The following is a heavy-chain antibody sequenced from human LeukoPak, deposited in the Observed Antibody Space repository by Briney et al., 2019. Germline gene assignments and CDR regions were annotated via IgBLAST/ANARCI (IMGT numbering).Heavy chain of an antibody. D-gene: IGHD4-23*01. J-gene: IGHJ4*02. CDR2: MYYSGSS. CDR1: GGSISGYY. CDR3: ARDSGDYGGNPYYFDY. Sequence: SETLSLTCTVSGGSISGYYWNWIRQTPGKGLEWIGYMYYSGSSTYNPSPKSRVSISVDTSKNQFSLKLNSVTAADTAIYYCARDSGDYGGNPYYFDYWGPGTLVTVSS. V-gene: IGHV4-59*01.